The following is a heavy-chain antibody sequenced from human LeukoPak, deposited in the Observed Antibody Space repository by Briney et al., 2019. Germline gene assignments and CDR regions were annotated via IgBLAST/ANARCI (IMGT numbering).Heavy chain of an antibody. CDR2: INPSGGST. J-gene: IGHJ6*02. V-gene: IGHV1-46*01. D-gene: IGHD1-26*01. CDR3: ARGSSGSYSAHYYGMDV. CDR1: GYTFTSYY. Sequence: ASVKVSCKASGYTFTSYYMHWVRQAPGQGLEWMGIINPSGGSTSYAQKFQGRVTMTRDTSTSTVYMELSSLRSKDTAVYYCARGSSGSYSAHYYGMDVWGQGTTVTVSS.